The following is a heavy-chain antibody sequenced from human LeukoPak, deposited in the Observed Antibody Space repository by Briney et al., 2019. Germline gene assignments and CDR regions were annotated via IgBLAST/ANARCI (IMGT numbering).Heavy chain of an antibody. D-gene: IGHD4-23*01. CDR3: ARDDYGGIHWYFDS. CDR2: ILYDGSNE. V-gene: IGHV3-30-3*01. Sequence: GGSLRLSCAASGFTFDDYAMHWVRQAPGKGLEWVAVILYDGSNEYYADSVKGRFTISRDNSKNMLYLQMNSLRVEDTAMYYCARDDYGGIHWYFDSWGRGTLVTVSS. J-gene: IGHJ2*01. CDR1: GFTFDDYA.